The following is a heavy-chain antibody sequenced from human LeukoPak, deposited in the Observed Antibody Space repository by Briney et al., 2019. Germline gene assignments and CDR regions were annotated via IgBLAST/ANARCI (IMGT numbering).Heavy chain of an antibody. V-gene: IGHV1-46*01. Sequence: ASVRVSCKASGYTFTSYYMHWVRQAPGQGLEWMGIINPSGGSTSYAQKFQGRVTMTRDTSTSTVYMELSSLRSEDTAVYYCARRISGWYFDPWGQGTLVTVSS. CDR2: INPSGGST. CDR3: ARRISGWYFDP. J-gene: IGHJ5*02. CDR1: GYTFTSYY. D-gene: IGHD6-19*01.